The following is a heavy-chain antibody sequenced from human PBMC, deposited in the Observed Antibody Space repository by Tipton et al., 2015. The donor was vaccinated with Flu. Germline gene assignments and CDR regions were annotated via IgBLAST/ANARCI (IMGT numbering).Heavy chain of an antibody. CDR1: GASISSESYY. Sequence: LRLSCTVSGASISSESYYWGWIRQPPGKGLEWIGNIYHSGSTNYNPSPKSRVTISLDKSKNQFSLNLSSVTAADTAVYYCARVGAVTMVRGLAFDAFDIWGLGTMVAVSS. D-gene: IGHD3-10*01. CDR3: ARVGAVTMVRGLAFDAFDI. J-gene: IGHJ3*02. CDR2: IYHSGST. V-gene: IGHV4-39*07.